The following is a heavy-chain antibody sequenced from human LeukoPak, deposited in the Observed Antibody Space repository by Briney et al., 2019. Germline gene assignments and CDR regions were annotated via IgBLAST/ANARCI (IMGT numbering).Heavy chain of an antibody. CDR2: ISNSGSVT. CDR3: ARDPQHTWFDP. Sequence: PGGSLRLSCAASGFIFSDTPRSWVRQAPGKGLEWLSYISNSGSVTQYADSIRGRFTISRDNAKNSLYLQMNSPRDDDTAVYYCARDPQHTWFDPWGQGTQVTVSS. CDR1: GFIFSDTP. J-gene: IGHJ5*02. V-gene: IGHV3-48*02.